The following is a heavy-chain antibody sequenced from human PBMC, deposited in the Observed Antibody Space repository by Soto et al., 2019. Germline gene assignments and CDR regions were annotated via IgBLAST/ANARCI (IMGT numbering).Heavy chain of an antibody. CDR3: ARVVGVVRFLEWLFDAFDI. Sequence: GGSLRLSCAASGFTFSDYYMSWIRQAPGKGLEWVSYISSSGSTIYYADSVKGRFTISRDNAKNSLYLQMNSLRAEDTAGYYCARVVGVVRFLEWLFDAFDIWGQGTMVTVSS. CDR1: GFTFSDYY. J-gene: IGHJ3*02. V-gene: IGHV3-11*01. CDR2: ISSSGSTI. D-gene: IGHD3-3*01.